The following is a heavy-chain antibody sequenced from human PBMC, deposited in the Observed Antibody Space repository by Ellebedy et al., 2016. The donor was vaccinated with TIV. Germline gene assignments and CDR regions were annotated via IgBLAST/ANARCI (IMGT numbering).Heavy chain of an antibody. CDR1: GGSISSGGYY. CDR2: IYYSGST. Sequence: SETLSLXCTVSGGSISSGGYYWSWIRQHPGKGLEWIGYIYYSGSTYYNPSLKSRVTISVDTSKNQFSLKMSSVTAADTAVYYCARGGAFDIWGQGTMVTVSS. J-gene: IGHJ3*02. CDR3: ARGGAFDI. V-gene: IGHV4-31*03.